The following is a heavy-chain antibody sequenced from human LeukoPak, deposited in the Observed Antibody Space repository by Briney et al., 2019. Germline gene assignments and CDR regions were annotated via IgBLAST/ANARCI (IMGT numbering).Heavy chain of an antibody. CDR3: ARQFDY. V-gene: IGHV3-21*01. CDR1: GFTFSSYN. CDR2: ISGSSSYI. J-gene: IGHJ4*02. Sequence: GSLRLSCAASGFTFSSYNMNWVRQAPGKGLEWVSSISGSSSYISYADSVKGRFTISRDNAKNSVYLQMNSLRAEDTAVYYCARQFDYWGQGTLVTVSS.